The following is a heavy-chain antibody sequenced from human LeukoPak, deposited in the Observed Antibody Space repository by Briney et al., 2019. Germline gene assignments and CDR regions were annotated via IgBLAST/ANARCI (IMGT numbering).Heavy chain of an antibody. J-gene: IGHJ5*02. CDR3: ARNKYYYGSGNYGVPNWFDP. V-gene: IGHV4-39*01. D-gene: IGHD3-10*01. CDR1: AGSISSNSYY. CDR2: IYYSEST. Sequence: NASETLSLTCTVSAGSISSNSYYWGWIRQPPGKGLQWIGSIYYSESTYYNPSLKSRVTISVDTSKNQFSLKLNSVTAADTAVYYCARNKYYYGSGNYGVPNWFDPWGQGTLVTVSS.